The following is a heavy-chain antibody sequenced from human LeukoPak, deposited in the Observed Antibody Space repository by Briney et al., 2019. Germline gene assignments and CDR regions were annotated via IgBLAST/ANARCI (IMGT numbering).Heavy chain of an antibody. J-gene: IGHJ4*02. CDR2: INHSGST. V-gene: IGHV4-34*01. Sequence: PSETLSLTCAVYGGSFSGYYWSWIRQPPGKGLEWIGEINHSGSTNYNPSLKSRVTISVDTSKNQFSLKLSSVTAADTAVYYCARPPAVAGQPYFDYWGQGTLVTVSS. D-gene: IGHD6-19*01. CDR1: GGSFSGYY. CDR3: ARPPAVAGQPYFDY.